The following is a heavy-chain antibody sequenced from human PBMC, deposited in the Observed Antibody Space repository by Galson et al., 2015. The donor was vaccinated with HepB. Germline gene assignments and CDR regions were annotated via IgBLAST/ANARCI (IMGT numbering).Heavy chain of an antibody. J-gene: IGHJ4*02. CDR3: ASPGRDTANRFVNY. Sequence: SVKVSCKASGYTFTGYYMHWVRQAPGQGLEWMGRINPNSGGTNYAQKLQGRVTMTRDASISTAYMELSSLTSDDTAFYFCASPGRDTANRFVNYWGQGTLVTVSS. CDR1: GYTFTGYY. D-gene: IGHD5-18*01. V-gene: IGHV1-2*06. CDR2: INPNSGGT.